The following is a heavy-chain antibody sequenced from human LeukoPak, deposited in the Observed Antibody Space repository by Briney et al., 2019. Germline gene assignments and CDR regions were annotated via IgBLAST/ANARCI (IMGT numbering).Heavy chain of an antibody. D-gene: IGHD5-24*01. J-gene: IGHJ6*03. CDR2: INPSGGST. CDR1: GYTFTSYY. V-gene: IGHV1-46*01. Sequence: ASVKVSCKASGYTFTSYYMHWVRQAPGQGLEWMGIINPSGGSTSYAQKFQGRVTMTRDTSTSTVYMELSSLRSEDTAVYYCARTVATIKPYYYMDVCGKGTTVTVSS. CDR3: ARTVATIKPYYYMDV.